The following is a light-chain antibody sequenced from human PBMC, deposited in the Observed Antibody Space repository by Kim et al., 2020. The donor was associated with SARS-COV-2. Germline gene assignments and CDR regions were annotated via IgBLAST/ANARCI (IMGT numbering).Light chain of an antibody. CDR3: QSFHDNAWV. J-gene: IGLJ3*02. V-gene: IGLV6-57*01. CDR2: EDH. CDR1: SGSISSDF. Sequence: GKTVVIPCPRSSGSISSDFVQWFRQRPGTSPTTVIYEDHVRPSGVPDRFSGFVDSSSNSASLTISGLKTEDEADYYCQSFHDNAWVFGGGTQLTVL.